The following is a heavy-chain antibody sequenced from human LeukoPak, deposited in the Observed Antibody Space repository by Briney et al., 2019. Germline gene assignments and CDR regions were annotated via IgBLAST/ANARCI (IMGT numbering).Heavy chain of an antibody. J-gene: IGHJ3*02. V-gene: IGHV4-30-2*01. CDR1: GGSISSGGYS. D-gene: IGHD5-18*01. Sequence: PSQTLSLTCAVSGGSISSGGYSWSWIRQPPGKGLEWIGYIYHSGSTYYNPSLKSRVTISVDRSKNQFSLKLSSVTAADTAVYYCARTDTAMVHDAFDIWGQGTMVTVSS. CDR3: ARTDTAMVHDAFDI. CDR2: IYHSGST.